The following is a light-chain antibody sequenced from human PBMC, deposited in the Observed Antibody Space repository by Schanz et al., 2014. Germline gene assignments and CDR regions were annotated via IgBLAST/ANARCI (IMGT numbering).Light chain of an antibody. Sequence: QSVLTQPPSASGSPGQSVTISCTGTNSDVGGYNYVSWYQQHPGKAPKLMIYDVSNRPSGVSHRFSASKSGNTASLTISDLQAEDEADYYCSSFTSSSSCLFGGGTKLTVL. V-gene: IGLV2-14*01. CDR2: DVS. J-gene: IGLJ2*01. CDR3: SSFTSSSSCL. CDR1: NSDVGGYNY.